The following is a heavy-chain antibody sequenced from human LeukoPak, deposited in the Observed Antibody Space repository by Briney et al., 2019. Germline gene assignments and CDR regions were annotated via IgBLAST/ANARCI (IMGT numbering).Heavy chain of an antibody. CDR2: INPNSGGK. Sequence: GASVKVSCKASGYTFTGYYMHWVRQAPGQGLEWMGWINPNSGGKNYAQKFQGRVTMTRDTSISTAYMELSRLRSDDTAVYYCARGGQDIVVEDAFDIWGQGTMVTVSS. CDR3: ARGGQDIVVEDAFDI. D-gene: IGHD2-15*01. CDR1: GYTFTGYY. V-gene: IGHV1-2*02. J-gene: IGHJ3*02.